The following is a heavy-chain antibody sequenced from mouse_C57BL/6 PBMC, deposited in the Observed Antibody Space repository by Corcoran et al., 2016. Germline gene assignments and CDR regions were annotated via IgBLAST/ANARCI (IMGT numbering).Heavy chain of an antibody. J-gene: IGHJ3*01. CDR1: GYSITSGYY. D-gene: IGHD1-1*01. V-gene: IGHV3-6*01. Sequence: DVQLQESGPGLVKPSQSLSLTCSVTGYSITSGYYWNWIRQFPGNNLEWMGYISYDGSNNYNPSLKNRISITRDTSNNQIFLKLNSVTTEDTATYYWAREYYGSSWGFAYWGQGTLVTVSA. CDR2: ISYDGSN. CDR3: AREYYGSSWGFAY.